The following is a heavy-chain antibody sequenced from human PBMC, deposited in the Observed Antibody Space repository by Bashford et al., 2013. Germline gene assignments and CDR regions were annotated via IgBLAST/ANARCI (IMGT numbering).Heavy chain of an antibody. V-gene: IGHV1-2*02. CDR2: IVPNSGGT. D-gene: IGHD3-3*01. Sequence: WVRQAPGQGLEWMGWIVPNSGGTRYAQKFQGRFTMARDTSISTAYMELNSLKSDDTAVYYCARDQDDVWFDPWGQGTLVTVSS. J-gene: IGHJ5*02. CDR3: ARDQDDVWFDP.